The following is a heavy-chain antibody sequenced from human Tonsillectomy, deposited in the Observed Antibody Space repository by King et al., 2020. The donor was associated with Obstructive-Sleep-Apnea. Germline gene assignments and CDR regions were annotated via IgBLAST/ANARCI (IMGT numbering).Heavy chain of an antibody. CDR2: ISAYNGNT. CDR1: GYTFTSHG. Sequence: VQLVESGAEVKKPGASVKVSCKASGYTFTSHGISWVRQAPGQGLEWMGWISAYNGNTNYAQKVQGRVTMTTDTSTSTAYMDLRSLRSDDTAVFYCARVQYYDFLSGYSNYYYYAMDVWGQGTTVTVSS. V-gene: IGHV1-18*04. CDR3: ARVQYYDFLSGYSNYYYYAMDV. D-gene: IGHD3-3*01. J-gene: IGHJ6*02.